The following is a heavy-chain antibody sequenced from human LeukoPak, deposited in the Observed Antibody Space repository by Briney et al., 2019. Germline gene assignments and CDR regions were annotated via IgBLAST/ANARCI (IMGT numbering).Heavy chain of an antibody. J-gene: IGHJ1*01. Sequence: SGGSLRLSCAASGFTSIPSELNWVRQAPGKGLEWISYISHTGSLIYYADSVKGRFTISRDNANNFLYLQMDSLRGEDTGIYYCSSYCSEGTCYGYFHHWGQGTLVSVSS. V-gene: IGHV3-48*03. CDR1: GFTSIPSE. D-gene: IGHD2-15*01. CDR3: SSYCSEGTCYGYFHH. CDR2: ISHTGSLI.